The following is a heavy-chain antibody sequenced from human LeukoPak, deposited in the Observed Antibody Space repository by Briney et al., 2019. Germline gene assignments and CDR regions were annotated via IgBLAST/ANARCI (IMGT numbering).Heavy chain of an antibody. CDR2: ISSSHNNI. V-gene: IGHV3-21*01. Sequence: GGSLRLSCAASGFTFSSYRMNWVRQAPGKGLDWVSSISSSHNNIYYADSVKGRFSISRDNAKNSLFLQMNSLRAEDTAVYYCVRDRSPGYFDYWGQGTLVTVSS. D-gene: IGHD3-10*01. J-gene: IGHJ4*02. CDR3: VRDRSPGYFDY. CDR1: GFTFSSYR.